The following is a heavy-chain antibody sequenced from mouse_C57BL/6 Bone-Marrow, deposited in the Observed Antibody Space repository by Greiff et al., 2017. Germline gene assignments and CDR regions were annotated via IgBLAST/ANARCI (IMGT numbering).Heavy chain of an antibody. CDR2: FYPGSGSI. CDR1: GYTFTEYT. J-gene: IGHJ3*01. V-gene: IGHV1-62-2*01. CDR3: ARHAIYYGNYGGFAY. Sequence: VQLQQSGAELVKPGASVKLSCKASGYTFTEYTIHWVKQRSGQGLEWIGWFYPGSGSIKYNEKFKDKATFTADKSSSTVYMELSRLTSEDSAVXVCARHAIYYGNYGGFAYWGQGTLVTVSA. D-gene: IGHD2-1*01.